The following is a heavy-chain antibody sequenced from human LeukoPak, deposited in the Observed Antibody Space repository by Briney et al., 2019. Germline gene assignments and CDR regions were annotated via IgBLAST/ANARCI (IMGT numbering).Heavy chain of an antibody. Sequence: GGSLRLSCAASGFILSSYSMHWVRQAPGKGLEWFSSMSGRSDGLYYADSVKGRFTTSRDNSKSTMYLQMNNLRAEDAAVYYCANDTLNYGGHYFDNWGQGTRVTVSS. CDR1: GFILSSYS. CDR3: ANDTLNYGGHYFDN. CDR2: MSGRSDGL. V-gene: IGHV3-23*01. D-gene: IGHD4-23*01. J-gene: IGHJ4*02.